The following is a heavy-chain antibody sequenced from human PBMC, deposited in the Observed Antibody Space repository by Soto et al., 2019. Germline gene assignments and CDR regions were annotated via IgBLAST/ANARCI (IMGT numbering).Heavy chain of an antibody. CDR1: GHTFTSYG. D-gene: IGHD3-9*01. CDR2: ISAYNGNT. J-gene: IGHJ5*02. Sequence: ASVKVSCKASGHTFTSYGISWVRQAPGQGLEWMGWISAYNGNTNYAQKLQGRVTMTTDTSTSTAYMELRSLRSDDTAVYYCARDLTAPLQYYDILTGPEKPNWFNPWGQGTLVTVSS. V-gene: IGHV1-18*01. CDR3: ARDLTAPLQYYDILTGPEKPNWFNP.